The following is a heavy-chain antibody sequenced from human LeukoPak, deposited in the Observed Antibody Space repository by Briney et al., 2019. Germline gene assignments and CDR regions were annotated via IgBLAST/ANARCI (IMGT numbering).Heavy chain of an antibody. CDR1: GFTFSSYG. D-gene: IGHD5-18*01. Sequence: PGGPLRLSCAASGFTFSSYGMHWVRQAPGKGLEWVAFIRYDGSNKYYADSVKGRFTISRDNSKNTLYLQMNSPRAEDTAVYYCAKDQGTAMVYYYYYGMDVWGQGTTVTVSS. CDR2: IRYDGSNK. CDR3: AKDQGTAMVYYYYYGMDV. V-gene: IGHV3-30*02. J-gene: IGHJ6*02.